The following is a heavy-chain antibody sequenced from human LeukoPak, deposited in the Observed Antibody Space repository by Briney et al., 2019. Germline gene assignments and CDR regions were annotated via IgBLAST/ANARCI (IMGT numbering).Heavy chain of an antibody. CDR3: ARVTPEEIIVGTYYYYYMDV. V-gene: IGHV3-21*01. D-gene: IGHD3-16*02. J-gene: IGHJ6*03. CDR1: GFTFSNTW. Sequence: GGSLRLSCAASGFTFSNTWMSRVRQAPGKGLEWVSYFSTSSSHIYYADSVKGRFTISRDNAKNSLYLQMNSLRVEDTAVYYCARVTPEEIIVGTYYYYYMDVWGKGTTVTVSS. CDR2: FSTSSSHI.